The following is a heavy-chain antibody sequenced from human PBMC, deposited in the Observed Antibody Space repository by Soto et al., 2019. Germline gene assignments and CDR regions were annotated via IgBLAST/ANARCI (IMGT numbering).Heavy chain of an antibody. D-gene: IGHD3-10*01. J-gene: IGHJ4*02. Sequence: QVTLKESGPVLVKPTETLTLTCTVSGFSLSNARMGVSWIRQPPGKALEWLAHIFSNDEKSYSTSLKSRLTISKDTSKSQVVLTMTNMDPVDTATYYCARIPPPDYYGSGSYHKDKSWGQGTLVTVSS. CDR1: GFSLSNARMG. CDR3: ARIPPPDYYGSGSYHKDKS. V-gene: IGHV2-26*01. CDR2: IFSNDEK.